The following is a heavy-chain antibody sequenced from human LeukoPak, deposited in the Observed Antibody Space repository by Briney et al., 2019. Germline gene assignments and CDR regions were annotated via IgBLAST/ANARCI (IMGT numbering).Heavy chain of an antibody. V-gene: IGHV4-34*01. CDR1: GGSFSGYY. D-gene: IGHD4-23*01. J-gene: IGHJ4*02. Sequence: SETLSLTCAVYGGSFSGYYWSWIRQPPGKGLEWIGEINHSGSTNYNPSLKSRVTISVDTSKNQFSLKLSSVTAADTALYYCARALYGGKVFDYWGQGTLVTVSS. CDR3: ARALYGGKVFDY. CDR2: INHSGST.